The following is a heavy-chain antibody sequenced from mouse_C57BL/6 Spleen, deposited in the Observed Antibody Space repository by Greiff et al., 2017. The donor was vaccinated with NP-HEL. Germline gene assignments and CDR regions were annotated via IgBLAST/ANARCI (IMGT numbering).Heavy chain of an antibody. J-gene: IGHJ3*01. D-gene: IGHD4-1*01. CDR3: ASENWAWFAY. CDR2: ISSGSSTI. Sequence: EVQLVESGGGLVKPGGSLKLSCAASGFTFSDYGMHWVRQAPEKGLEWVAYISSGSSTIYYADTVKGRFTISRDNAKNTLFLQMTSLRSEDTAMYYCASENWAWFAYWGQGTLVTVSA. V-gene: IGHV5-17*01. CDR1: GFTFSDYG.